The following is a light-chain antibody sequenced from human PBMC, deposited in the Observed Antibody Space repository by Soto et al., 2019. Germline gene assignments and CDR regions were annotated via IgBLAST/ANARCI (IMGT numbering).Light chain of an antibody. CDR2: DDT. J-gene: IGLJ3*02. Sequence: SYELTQAPSMSVAPGQTARITCGGNNIGSKSVHWYQQRPGQAPVVVIYDDTDRPSGIPERFSGSNSRNTATLTISGVEAGDEADYYCQVRETNTDHLVFGGGTKLTVL. V-gene: IGLV3-21*02. CDR1: NIGSKS. CDR3: QVRETNTDHLV.